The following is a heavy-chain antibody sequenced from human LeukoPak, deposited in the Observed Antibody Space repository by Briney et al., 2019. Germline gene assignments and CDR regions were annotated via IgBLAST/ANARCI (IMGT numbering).Heavy chain of an antibody. CDR1: GGSISSYNW. V-gene: IGHV4-4*02. D-gene: IGHD3-10*01. Sequence: SETLSLTCVVSGGSISSYNWWSWVRQPPGKGLEWIGEIYHSGSTNYNPSLKSRVTISLDKSKNQFSLKLSSVTAADTAVYYCARYMVRGVLDYWGQGTLVTVSS. CDR2: IYHSGST. CDR3: ARYMVRGVLDY. J-gene: IGHJ4*02.